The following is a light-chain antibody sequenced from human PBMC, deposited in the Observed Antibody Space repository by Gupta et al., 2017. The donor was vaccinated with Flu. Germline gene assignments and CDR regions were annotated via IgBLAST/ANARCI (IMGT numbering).Light chain of an antibody. CDR3: RQVLQTPYT. Sequence: DMVMAQFPLSLPVTPGEPASISCRSTQSLLQSDGHDYLAWFLQKPGQSPRLLIYLGSSRASGVPDRFSGSGSGTDFTLKLSRVEAEDVGVYYCRQVLQTPYTFGQGTKLDIK. J-gene: IGKJ2*01. CDR1: QSLLQSDGHDY. V-gene: IGKV2-28*01. CDR2: LGS.